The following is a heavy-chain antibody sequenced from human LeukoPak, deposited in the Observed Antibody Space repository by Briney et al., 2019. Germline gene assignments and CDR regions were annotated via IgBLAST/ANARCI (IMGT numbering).Heavy chain of an antibody. D-gene: IGHD3-22*01. CDR1: GGSISSGGYY. CDR2: IHYSGIT. Sequence: SETLSLTCTVSGGSISSGGYYWSWIRQHPGEGLEWIGYIHYSGITYYNPTLKSRVTISVATSKNQFSLKLTSETAADTAVYYCANYDSSGYYTFAFWGQGTLVTVSS. J-gene: IGHJ4*02. CDR3: ANYDSSGYYTFAF. V-gene: IGHV4-31*03.